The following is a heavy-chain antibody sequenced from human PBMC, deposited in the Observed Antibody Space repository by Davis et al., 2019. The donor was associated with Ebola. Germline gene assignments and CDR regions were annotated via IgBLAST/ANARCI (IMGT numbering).Heavy chain of an antibody. V-gene: IGHV3-33*01. Sequence: GESLKISCAASGFTFSSYGMHWVRQAPGKGLEWVAVIWYDGSNKYYADSVKGRFTISRDNSKNTLYLQMNSLRAEDTAVYYCAAADIVVVVDGTSYPHAFDTWGQGTVVTVSS. D-gene: IGHD2-15*01. J-gene: IGHJ3*02. CDR3: AAADIVVVVDGTSYPHAFDT. CDR2: IWYDGSNK. CDR1: GFTFSSYG.